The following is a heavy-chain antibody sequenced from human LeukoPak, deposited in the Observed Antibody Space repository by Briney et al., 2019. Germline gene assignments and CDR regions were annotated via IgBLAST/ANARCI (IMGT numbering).Heavy chain of an antibody. J-gene: IGHJ4*02. D-gene: IGHD3-16*01. CDR2: INPSGDST. CDR1: GYTFTINH. V-gene: IGHV1-46*01. CDR3: AKLATSDTGETY. Sequence: ASVKVSCKASGYTFTINHIHWVRQAPGQGLEWMGVINPSGDSTTYAQNFQGRVTMARDTSTSTVYMELRSLRSEDTAIYYCAKLATSDTGETYWGQGTLVTVSS.